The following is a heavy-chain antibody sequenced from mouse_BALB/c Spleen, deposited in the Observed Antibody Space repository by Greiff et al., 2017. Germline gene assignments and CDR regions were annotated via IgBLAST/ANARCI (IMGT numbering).Heavy chain of an antibody. Sequence: EVHLVESGGGLVKPGGSLKLSCAASGFTFSSYAMSWVRQTPEKRLEWVASISSGGSTYYPDSVKGRFTISRDNARNILYLQMSSLRSEDTAMYYCAREGSSSWFAYWGQGTLVTVSA. CDR3: AREGSSSWFAY. J-gene: IGHJ3*01. CDR1: GFTFSSYA. V-gene: IGHV5-6-5*01. D-gene: IGHD1-1*01. CDR2: ISSGGST.